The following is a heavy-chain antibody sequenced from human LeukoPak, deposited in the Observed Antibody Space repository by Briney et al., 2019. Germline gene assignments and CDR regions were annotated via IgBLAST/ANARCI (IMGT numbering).Heavy chain of an antibody. Sequence: ASVKDTCKASGYTYTSYPINWVRQPPAQGLEWMGCISTYNGNTNYVQKLQGRVTMTTDTSTSTAYMELRSLRSDDTAVYYCAKDRWRDGSSSFDNWGQGTLVTVSS. CDR3: AKDRWRDGSSSFDN. J-gene: IGHJ4*02. V-gene: IGHV1-18*01. CDR2: ISTYNGNT. D-gene: IGHD6-6*01. CDR1: GYTYTSYP.